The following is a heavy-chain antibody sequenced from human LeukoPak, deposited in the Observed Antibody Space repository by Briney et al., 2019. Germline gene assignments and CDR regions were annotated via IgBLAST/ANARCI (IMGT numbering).Heavy chain of an antibody. CDR2: IASNGGSE. J-gene: IGHJ4*02. V-gene: IGHV3-30*18. CDR1: GFTFTTYG. CDR3: AKRGHYSINWYHYFDY. Sequence: GGSLRLSCAASGFTFTTYGLHWVRQAPGKGLEWVAAIASNGGSEYFADSVKGRFTISRDNSKNTLFLQMNSLRPDDTAVYYCAKRGHYSINWYHYFDYWGQGTLVTVSS. D-gene: IGHD6-13*01.